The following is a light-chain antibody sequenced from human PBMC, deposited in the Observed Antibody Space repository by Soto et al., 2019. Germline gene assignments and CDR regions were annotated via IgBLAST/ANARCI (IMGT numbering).Light chain of an antibody. Sequence: EIVLTQSPATLSSFPGDRVTLSCRASQYTNTRLAWYQHRPGQAPRLLIYQTSLRAAGIPARFSASGSGTDFTLTISDVQPEDFALYYCHQRQSWPRTFGQGTKVDI. J-gene: IGKJ1*01. CDR3: HQRQSWPRT. V-gene: IGKV3-11*01. CDR1: QYTNTR. CDR2: QTS.